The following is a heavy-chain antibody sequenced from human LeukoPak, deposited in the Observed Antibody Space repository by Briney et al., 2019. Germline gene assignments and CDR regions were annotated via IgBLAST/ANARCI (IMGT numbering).Heavy chain of an antibody. CDR1: GFTFSSYA. J-gene: IGHJ4*02. Sequence: GGSLRLSCAASGFTFSSYAMSWVRQAPGKGLEWVSAISGSGGSTYYADSVKGRFTISRDNSKNTLYLQMNSLRAEDTAVYYCANSADHASRQTPSVYWGQGTLVTVSS. V-gene: IGHV3-23*01. CDR3: ANSADHASRQTPSVY. CDR2: ISGSGGST. D-gene: IGHD3-16*01.